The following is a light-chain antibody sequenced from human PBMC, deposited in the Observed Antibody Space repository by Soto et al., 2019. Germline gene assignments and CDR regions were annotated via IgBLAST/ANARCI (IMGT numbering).Light chain of an antibody. J-gene: IGLJ2*01. V-gene: IGLV2-23*01. CDR3: CSVAGTDTVV. CDR2: GDS. Sequence: QSALTQPASVSGSPGQSITISCTGTSSDFGNYNLVSWYQQHPGKAPKLIIFGDSRRPSGVSDRFSGSKSANTASLTISGLHTEDEAEYHCCSVAGTDTVVFGGGTKLTVL. CDR1: SSDFGNYNL.